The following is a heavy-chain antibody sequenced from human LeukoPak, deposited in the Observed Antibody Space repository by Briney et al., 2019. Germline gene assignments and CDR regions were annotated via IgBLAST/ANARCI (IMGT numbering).Heavy chain of an antibody. J-gene: IGHJ4*02. CDR3: ARDLWFGELTPFGY. D-gene: IGHD3-10*01. V-gene: IGHV1-18*01. CDR2: ISAYNGNT. Sequence: ASVKVSCKASGYTFTSYGISWVRQAPGQGLEWMGWISAYNGNTNYAQELQGRVTMTTDTSTSTAYMELRSLRSDDTAVYYCARDLWFGELTPFGYWGQGTLVTVSS. CDR1: GYTFTSYG.